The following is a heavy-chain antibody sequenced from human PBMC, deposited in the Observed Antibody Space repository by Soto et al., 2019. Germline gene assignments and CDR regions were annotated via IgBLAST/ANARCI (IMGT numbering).Heavy chain of an antibody. D-gene: IGHD4-17*01. CDR2: IYWDDDK. Sequence: QITLKESGPTLVKPIQTLTLTCTLSGFSLSTSGVSVGWIRQPPGKALEWLALIYWDDDKRYSPSLKSRLNSTKDTSKNQVVLTLTNMDPVYTATYYCTHIPTTVPQSWFDPWGHGTLVTVTS. CDR1: GFSLSTSGVS. CDR3: THIPTTVPQSWFDP. J-gene: IGHJ5*02. V-gene: IGHV2-5*02.